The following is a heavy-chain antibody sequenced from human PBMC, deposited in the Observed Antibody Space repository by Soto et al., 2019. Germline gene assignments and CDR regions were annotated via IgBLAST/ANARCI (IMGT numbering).Heavy chain of an antibody. Sequence: QVQLGQSGAEVKKPGSSLKVSCKASGGTFSSYAISWVRQAPGQGIEWMGGIIPIFGTANYAQKFQGRVTITAAESTSTAYMELSSMRSEDTAVYYCARDERECGIFGPNYYYGMDVWGQGTTVTVSS. J-gene: IGHJ6*02. CDR3: ARDERECGIFGPNYYYGMDV. CDR1: GGTFSSYA. V-gene: IGHV1-69*01. D-gene: IGHD3-3*01. CDR2: IIPIFGTA.